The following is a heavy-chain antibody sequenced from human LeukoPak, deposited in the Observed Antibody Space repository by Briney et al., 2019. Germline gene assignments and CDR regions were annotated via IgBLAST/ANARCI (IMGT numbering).Heavy chain of an antibody. J-gene: IGHJ6*03. CDR2: IYYSGST. CDR1: GGSISSGSYY. V-gene: IGHV4-61*01. CDR3: ARDRAYSYGHTYYYYMDV. D-gene: IGHD5-18*01. Sequence: PSQTLSLTCTVSGGSISSGSYYWSWIRQPPGKGLEWIGYIYYSGSTNYNPSLKSRVTISVDTSKNQFSLKLSSVTAADTAVYYCARDRAYSYGHTYYYYMDVWGKGTTVTVSS.